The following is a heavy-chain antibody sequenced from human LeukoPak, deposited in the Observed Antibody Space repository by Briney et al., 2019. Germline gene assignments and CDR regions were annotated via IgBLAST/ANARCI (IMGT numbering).Heavy chain of an antibody. V-gene: IGHV1-2*02. J-gene: IGHJ3*02. CDR2: INPKSGVT. D-gene: IGHD3/OR15-3a*01. CDR1: GYTFSGHY. Sequence: ASVKVSCKASGYTFSGHYIHWVRQAPGQGLEWMGWINPKSGVTNSAPKFQDRVTMTRDTSISTAYMELSRLRSDDTAVYYCSRDYWTGYYFDIWGQGTMVTVSS. CDR3: SRDYWTGYYFDI.